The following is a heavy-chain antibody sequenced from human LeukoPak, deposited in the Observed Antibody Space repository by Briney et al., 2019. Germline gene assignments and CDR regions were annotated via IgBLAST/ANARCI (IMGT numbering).Heavy chain of an antibody. V-gene: IGHV6-1*01. D-gene: IGHD3-3*01. CDR3: ASSPPVWEFGVVTPYGMDV. J-gene: IGHJ6*02. Sequence: SQTLSLTCAISGDSVSSNSAAWNWIRQSPSRGLEWLGRTYYRSKWYNDYAVSVKSRITINPDTSKNQFSLQLNSVTPEDTAVYYCASSPPVWEFGVVTPYGMDVWGQGTTVTVSS. CDR1: GDSVSSNSAA. CDR2: TYYRSKWYN.